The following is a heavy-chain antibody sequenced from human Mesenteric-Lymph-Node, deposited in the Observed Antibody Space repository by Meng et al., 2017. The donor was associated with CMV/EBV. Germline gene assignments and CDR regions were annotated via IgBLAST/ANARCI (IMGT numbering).Heavy chain of an antibody. J-gene: IGHJ5*02. V-gene: IGHV4-4*02. CDR1: SIRSSIW. CDR3: ARGEYYYDSSGYLNWFDP. CDR2: IYHSGST. D-gene: IGHD3-22*01. Sequence: SIRSSIWGSWVRQPPGEGLEWSGQIYHSGSTNYNPSLKSRVTISVDKSKNQFSLKLSSVTAADTAVYYCARGEYYYDSSGYLNWFDPWGQGTLVTVSS.